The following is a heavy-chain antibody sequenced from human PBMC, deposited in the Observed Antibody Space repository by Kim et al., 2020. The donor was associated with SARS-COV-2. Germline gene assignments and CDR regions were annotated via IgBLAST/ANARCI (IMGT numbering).Heavy chain of an antibody. CDR3: TRAVAARNWFDP. D-gene: IGHD6-19*01. CDR2: IRIKANGGTA. Sequence: GGSLRLSCTASGFKFGDYAMSWARQAPGKGLEWVGFIRIKANGGTAEYAASVKDRFTISRDDSKSIVYLQMNSLKTEDTAVYYCTRAVAARNWFDPWGQGTLVTVSS. CDR1: GFKFGDYA. V-gene: IGHV3-49*04. J-gene: IGHJ5*02.